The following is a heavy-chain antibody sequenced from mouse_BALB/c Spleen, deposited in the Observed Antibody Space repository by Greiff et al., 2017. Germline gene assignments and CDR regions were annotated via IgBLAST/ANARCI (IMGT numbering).Heavy chain of an antibody. CDR1: GFTFSDYY. CDR2: ISDGGSYT. CDR3: ARGVPFAY. J-gene: IGHJ3*01. V-gene: IGHV5-4*02. Sequence: EVHLVESGGGLVKPGGSLKLSCAASGFTFSDYYMYWVRQTPEKRLEWVATISDGGSYTYYPDSVKGRFTISRDNAKNNLYLQMSSLKSEDTAMYYCARGVPFAYWGQGTLVTVSA.